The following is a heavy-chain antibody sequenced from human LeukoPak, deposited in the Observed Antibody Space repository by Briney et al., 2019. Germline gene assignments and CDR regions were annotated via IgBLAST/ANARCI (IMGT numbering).Heavy chain of an antibody. CDR1: GFTFGSYW. CDR3: ARGGAWYYYDSSGYYPNYFDY. Sequence: GGSLRLSCAASGFTFGSYWMSWVRQAPGKGLEWVANIKQDGSEKYYVDSVKGRFTISRDNAKNSLYLQMNSLRAEDTAVYYCARGGAWYYYDSSGYYPNYFDYWGQGTLVTVSS. V-gene: IGHV3-7*03. CDR2: IKQDGSEK. D-gene: IGHD3-22*01. J-gene: IGHJ4*02.